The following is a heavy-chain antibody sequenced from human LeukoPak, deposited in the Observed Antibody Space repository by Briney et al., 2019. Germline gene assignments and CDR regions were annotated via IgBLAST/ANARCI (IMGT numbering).Heavy chain of an antibody. D-gene: IGHD2-2*01. Sequence: GGSLRLSCAASGFTFSSYSMNWVRQAPGKGLEWVSSISSSSSYIYYADSVKGRFTISRDNAKNSLYLQMNSLRAEDTAVYYCARFPGSCSSTSCYILSGFDYWGQGTLVTVSS. J-gene: IGHJ4*02. V-gene: IGHV3-21*01. CDR3: ARFPGSCSSTSCYILSGFDY. CDR2: ISSSSSYI. CDR1: GFTFSSYS.